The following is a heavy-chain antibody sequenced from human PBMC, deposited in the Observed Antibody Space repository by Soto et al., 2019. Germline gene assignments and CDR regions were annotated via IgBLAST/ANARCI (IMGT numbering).Heavy chain of an antibody. CDR3: ANSAAGDYDFWSGTTR. D-gene: IGHD3-3*01. V-gene: IGHV3-30*18. Sequence: GGSLRRSCAASGFTFSSYGMHWVRQAPGKGLEWVAVISYDGSNKYYADSVKGRFTISRDNSKNTLYLQMNSLRAEDTAVYYCANSAAGDYDFWSGTTRWGQGTLVTVSS. CDR2: ISYDGSNK. J-gene: IGHJ4*02. CDR1: GFTFSSYG.